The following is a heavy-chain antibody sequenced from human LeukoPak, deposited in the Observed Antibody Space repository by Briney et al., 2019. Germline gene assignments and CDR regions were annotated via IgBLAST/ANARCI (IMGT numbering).Heavy chain of an antibody. J-gene: IGHJ4*02. V-gene: IGHV3-23*01. Sequence: PGGSLRLSCEASGFTFSSYGMSWVRQAPGKGLEWVSGIIDTGRSTFYIDSVKGRFTISRDNSKNTLYLQMNSLRAEDTAVYYCAKDRPTWPIDYWGQGTLVTVSS. CDR1: GFTFSSYG. CDR3: AKDRPTWPIDY. D-gene: IGHD5-12*01. CDR2: IIDTGRST.